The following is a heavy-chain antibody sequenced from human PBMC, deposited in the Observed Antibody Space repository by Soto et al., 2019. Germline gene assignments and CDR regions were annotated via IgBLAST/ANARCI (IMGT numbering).Heavy chain of an antibody. D-gene: IGHD3-10*01. CDR3: ARVTVRGHSVYYYYYMDV. CDR1: GGSISSYY. Sequence: SETLYLTCTVSGGSISSYYWSWIRQPPGKGLEWIGYIYYSGSTNYNPSLKSRVTISVDTSKNQFSLKLSSVTAADTAVYYCARVTVRGHSVYYYYYMDVWGKGTTVTVSS. V-gene: IGHV4-59*01. CDR2: IYYSGST. J-gene: IGHJ6*03.